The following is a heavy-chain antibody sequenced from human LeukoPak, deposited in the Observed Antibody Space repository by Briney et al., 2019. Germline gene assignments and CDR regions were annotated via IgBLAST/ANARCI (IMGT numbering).Heavy chain of an antibody. J-gene: IGHJ4*02. CDR3: AKDDWTYCSDCSRGPTSLYY. CDR1: GFTFYAYA. V-gene: IGHV3-23*01. CDR2: IGGSGDST. Sequence: GGSLRLSCAASGFTFYAYAMTWVRQAPGKGLEWVSGIGGSGDSTIYAHSVRGRFTISRDNSKDTLYLQMNNLRAEDTAIYYCAKDDWTYCSDCSRGPTSLYYWGQGTLVTVSS. D-gene: IGHD2-15*01.